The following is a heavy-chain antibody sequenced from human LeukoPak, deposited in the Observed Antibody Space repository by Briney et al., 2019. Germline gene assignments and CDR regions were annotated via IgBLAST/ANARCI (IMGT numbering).Heavy chain of an antibody. V-gene: IGHV3-30*02. Sequence: PGGSLRLSCAASGFTFSSYGMHWVRQAPGKGLEWVAFIRYDGSNKYYADSVKGRFTISRDNSKNTLYLQMNSLRAEDTAVYYCANPRVGVGYSGYDGVWGQGTLVTVSS. CDR3: ANPRVGVGYSGYDGV. J-gene: IGHJ4*02. D-gene: IGHD5-12*01. CDR1: GFTFSSYG. CDR2: IRYDGSNK.